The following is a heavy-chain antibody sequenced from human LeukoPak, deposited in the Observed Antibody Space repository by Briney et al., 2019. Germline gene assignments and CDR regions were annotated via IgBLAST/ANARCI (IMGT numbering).Heavy chain of an antibody. D-gene: IGHD4-17*01. J-gene: IGHJ4*02. CDR1: GFTVSSNY. CDR3: ARSAHGDYAFDY. CDR2: IYSGGST. V-gene: IGHV3-66*01. Sequence: PGGSLRLSCAASGFTVSSNYMSWVRQAPGKGLEWVSVIYSGGSTYYADSVKSRFTISRDNSKNTLYLQMNSLRAEDTAVYYCARSAHGDYAFDYWGQGTLVTVSS.